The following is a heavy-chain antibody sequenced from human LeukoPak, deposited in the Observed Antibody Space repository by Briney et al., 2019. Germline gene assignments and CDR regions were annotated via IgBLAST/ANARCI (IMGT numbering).Heavy chain of an antibody. D-gene: IGHD3-22*01. J-gene: IGHJ6*03. CDR1: GYTFTSYG. CDR3: ARALSTYYYDSSGYFNYYYYMDV. V-gene: IGHV1-18*01. Sequence: ASVKVSCKASGYTFTSYGISWVRQAPGQGLEWMGWISAYNGNTNYAQKLQGRVTMTTDTSTSTAYMELRSLRSDDTAVYYCARALSTYYYDSSGYFNYYYYMDVCGQGNTVTVSS. CDR2: ISAYNGNT.